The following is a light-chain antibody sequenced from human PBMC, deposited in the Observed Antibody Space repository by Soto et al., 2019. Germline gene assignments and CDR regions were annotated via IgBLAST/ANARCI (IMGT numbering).Light chain of an antibody. V-gene: IGKV2-30*02. Sequence: DVVMSQSPLSLPVTHGQPASISCRSNQSLVHSDGIAYFSWFQQSPGRSPRRLIYKVPNRDSGVPARFSGSGSGTDFALKSSRVEAEDVGVYYCMQGTHWPITFGQGTRLENK. CDR3: MQGTHWPIT. CDR1: QSLVHSDGIAY. J-gene: IGKJ5*01. CDR2: KVP.